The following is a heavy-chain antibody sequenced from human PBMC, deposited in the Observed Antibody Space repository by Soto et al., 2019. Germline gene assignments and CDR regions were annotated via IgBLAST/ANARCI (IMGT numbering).Heavy chain of an antibody. CDR2: ISSSSSTI. CDR3: ARGQKPYDYIWGSYRRRGDYFDY. Sequence: PGGSLRLSCAASGFTFSSYSMNWVRQAPGKGLEWVSYISSSSSTIYYADSVKGRFTISRDNAKNSLYLQMNSLRDEDTAVYYCARGQKPYDYIWGSYRRRGDYFDYWGQG. J-gene: IGHJ4*02. CDR1: GFTFSSYS. V-gene: IGHV3-48*02. D-gene: IGHD3-16*02.